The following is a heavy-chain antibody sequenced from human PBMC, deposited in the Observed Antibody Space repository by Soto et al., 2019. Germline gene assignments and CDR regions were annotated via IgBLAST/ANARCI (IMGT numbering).Heavy chain of an antibody. CDR1: GGSFSGYY. Sequence: SETLSLTCAVYGGSFSGYYWSWIRQPPGKGLEWIGEINHSGSTNYNPSLKSRVTISVDTSKNQFSLKLSSVTAADTAVYYCARVVKEAGTLGGAFDIWGQGTMVTVSS. V-gene: IGHV4-34*01. CDR3: ARVVKEAGTLGGAFDI. J-gene: IGHJ3*02. D-gene: IGHD6-13*01. CDR2: INHSGST.